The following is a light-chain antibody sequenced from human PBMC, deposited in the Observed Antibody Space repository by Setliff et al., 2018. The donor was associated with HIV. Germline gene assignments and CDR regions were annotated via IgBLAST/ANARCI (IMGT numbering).Light chain of an antibody. Sequence: QSVLTQPASVSGSPGQSITISCTGTSSDIGRYNYVSWYQQLPGEAPQFIIYDVSNRPSGVSIRFSGSKSGNTASLTISGLQTEDEADYYCSSYTPTSLWVFGTGTKVTVL. CDR3: SSYTPTSLWV. V-gene: IGLV2-14*03. J-gene: IGLJ1*01. CDR1: SSDIGRYNY. CDR2: DVS.